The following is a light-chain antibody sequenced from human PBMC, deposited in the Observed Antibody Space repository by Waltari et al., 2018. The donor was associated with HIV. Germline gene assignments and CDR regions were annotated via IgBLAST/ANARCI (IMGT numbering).Light chain of an antibody. Sequence: QSALTQPASVSGSPGQSITLSCTGTSSDVGGYNFASWYQQHPGKAPKLMIYDVTKRPSGVSNRFSGSKSGNTASLTITGLQAEDEADFYCSSYTSSSTFYVFGTGTKVTVL. CDR1: SSDVGGYNF. CDR3: SSYTSSSTFYV. J-gene: IGLJ1*01. V-gene: IGLV2-14*03. CDR2: DVT.